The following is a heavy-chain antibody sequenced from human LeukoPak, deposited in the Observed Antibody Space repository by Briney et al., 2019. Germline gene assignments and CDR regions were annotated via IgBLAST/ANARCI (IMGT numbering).Heavy chain of an antibody. Sequence: SQTLSLTCTVSGGSISSGSYNWSWLRQPDGKGLVWIGRIDTSGSTNYNPSVRSRVTISVDTSKNQFSLKLSTVTAADTAVYYCAREMWGYDSSGYYYYFDYWGQGTLVTVSS. CDR2: IDTSGST. J-gene: IGHJ4*02. CDR1: GGSISSGSYN. D-gene: IGHD3-22*01. CDR3: AREMWGYDSSGYYYYFDY. V-gene: IGHV4-61*02.